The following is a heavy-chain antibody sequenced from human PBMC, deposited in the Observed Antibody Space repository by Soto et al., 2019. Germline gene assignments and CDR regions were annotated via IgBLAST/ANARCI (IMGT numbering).Heavy chain of an antibody. V-gene: IGHV3-9*01. CDR3: AKDISSRYYDILTGYVYYYGMDV. CDR2: ISWNSGSI. Sequence: GGSLRLSCAASGFTFDDYAMHWVRQAPGKGLEWVSGISWNSGSIGYADSVKGRFTISRDNAKNSLYLQMNSLRAEDTALYYCAKDISSRYYDILTGYVYYYGMDVWGQGTTVTVSS. J-gene: IGHJ6*02. CDR1: GFTFDDYA. D-gene: IGHD3-9*01.